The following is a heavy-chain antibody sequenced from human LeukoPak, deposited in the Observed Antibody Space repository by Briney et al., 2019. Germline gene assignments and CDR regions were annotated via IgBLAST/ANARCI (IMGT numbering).Heavy chain of an antibody. CDR3: ARDRSPGIFDY. V-gene: IGHV1-18*01. J-gene: IGHJ4*02. CDR1: GYTFTSYG. CDR2: ISGNSGNT. Sequence: GSVKVSCKASGYTFTSYGISWVRQAPGQGLEWMGWISGNSGNTNYAQKFQGRVTMTTDTSTSTAYMELRSLRSDDTAVYYCARDRSPGIFDYWGQGTLVTVSS.